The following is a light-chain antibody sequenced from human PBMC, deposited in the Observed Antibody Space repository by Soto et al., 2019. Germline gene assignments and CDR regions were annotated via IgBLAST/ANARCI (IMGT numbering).Light chain of an antibody. CDR1: SSDVGAYNY. Sequence: QSALTQPASVSGSPGQSITISCTGTSSDVGAYNYVSWYQQHPGKAPKLMIYEVSDRPSGVSNRFSGSKSGNTASLTVSGLQAEDEADYYCSSYAGSSNVFGTGTKLTAL. J-gene: IGLJ1*01. V-gene: IGLV2-14*01. CDR2: EVS. CDR3: SSYAGSSNV.